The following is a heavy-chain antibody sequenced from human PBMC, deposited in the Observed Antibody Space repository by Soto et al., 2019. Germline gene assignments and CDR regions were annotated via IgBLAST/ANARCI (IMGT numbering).Heavy chain of an antibody. J-gene: IGHJ4*02. CDR1: GGSIGSSNYY. Sequence: SETLSLTCTVSGGSIGSSNYYWAWIRLPPGKGLEWIGNIYYPEATYYNPSLKSRVTISVDTSKNQVSLKLFSVTAADTALYYCVSAAKWELLFDYWGQGIQVTVSS. V-gene: IGHV4-39*01. CDR3: VSAAKWELLFDY. CDR2: IYYPEAT. D-gene: IGHD1-26*01.